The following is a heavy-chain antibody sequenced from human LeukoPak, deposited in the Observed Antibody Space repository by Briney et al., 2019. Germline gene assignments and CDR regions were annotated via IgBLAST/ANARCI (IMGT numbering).Heavy chain of an antibody. CDR3: ARGGPYDFWSGFYY. J-gene: IGHJ4*02. Sequence: PGGSLRLSCAASGCTFSSYGMHWVRQAPGKGLEWVAVIWYDGSNKYYADSVKGRFTISRDNSKNTLYLQMNSLRAEDTAVYYCARGGPYDFWSGFYYWGQGTLVTVSS. CDR1: GCTFSSYG. V-gene: IGHV3-33*01. CDR2: IWYDGSNK. D-gene: IGHD3-3*01.